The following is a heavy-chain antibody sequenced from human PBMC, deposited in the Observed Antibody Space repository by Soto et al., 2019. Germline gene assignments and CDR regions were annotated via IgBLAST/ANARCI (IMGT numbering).Heavy chain of an antibody. V-gene: IGHV1-69*02. CDR1: GGTFSSYT. CDR2: IIPILGIA. J-gene: IGHJ4*02. CDR3: VIVVVPAATNPWDFVDY. D-gene: IGHD2-2*01. Sequence: QVQLVQSGAEVKKPGSSVKVSCKASGGTFSSYTISWVRQAPGQGLEWMGRIIPILGIANYAQKFQGRVTITADKSTTTAYMELRSLRSEDTAVYYCVIVVVPAATNPWDFVDYWGQGTLVTVSS.